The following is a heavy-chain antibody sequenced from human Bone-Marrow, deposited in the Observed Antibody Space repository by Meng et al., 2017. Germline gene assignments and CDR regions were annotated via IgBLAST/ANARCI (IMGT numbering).Heavy chain of an antibody. CDR3: ARDFGVVVPYYYYYGMDV. Sequence: GGSLRLSCAASGFTFSSYWMSWVRQAPGKGLEWVANIKHDGSEKYYVDSVKGRFTISRDNAKNSLYLQMNSLRDEDTAVYYCARDFGVVVPYYYYYGMDVWGQGTTVTVSS. J-gene: IGHJ6*02. D-gene: IGHD3-22*01. CDR2: IKHDGSEK. CDR1: GFTFSSYW. V-gene: IGHV3-7*01.